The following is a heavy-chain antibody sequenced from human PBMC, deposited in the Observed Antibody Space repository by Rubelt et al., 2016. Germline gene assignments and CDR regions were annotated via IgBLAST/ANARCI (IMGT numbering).Heavy chain of an antibody. V-gene: IGHV1-18*01. Sequence: QVQLVQSGAEVKKPGASVKVSCKASGYTFTSYGISWVRQAPGQGLEWMGWISAYNGNTNYAQKRQGRVTTTTDTSTRTACMELRSLGSDDTAVYYCARDRGGYYFDYWGQGTLVTVSS. CDR2: ISAYNGNT. J-gene: IGHJ4*02. D-gene: IGHD2-15*01. CDR1: GYTFTSYG. CDR3: ARDRGGYYFDY.